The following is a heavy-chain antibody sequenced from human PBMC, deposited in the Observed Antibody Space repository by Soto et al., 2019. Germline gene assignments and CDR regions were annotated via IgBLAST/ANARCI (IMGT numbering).Heavy chain of an antibody. CDR1: GYSFTSYW. V-gene: IGHV5-10-1*01. CDR2: IDPSDSYT. D-gene: IGHD2-2*01. CDR3: ARDIAEYRYCSSTSCRNWFDP. J-gene: IGHJ5*02. Sequence: PGESLKISCKGSGYSFTSYWISWVRQMPVKGLEWMGRIDPSDSYTNYSPSFQGHVTISADKSISTAYLQWSSLKASDTAMYYCARDIAEYRYCSSTSCRNWFDPWGKGTLVTVSS.